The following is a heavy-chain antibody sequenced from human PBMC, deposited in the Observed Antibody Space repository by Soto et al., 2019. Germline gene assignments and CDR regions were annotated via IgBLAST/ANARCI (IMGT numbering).Heavy chain of an antibody. D-gene: IGHD2-2*01. CDR1: GGSISSSNW. CDR2: IYHSGST. Sequence: QVQLQESGPGLVKPSGTLSLTCAVSGGSISSSNWWSWVRQPPGKGLEWIGEIYHSGSTNYNPSLNGRVTISVDKSTQQFSLKLSSVTAADTAVYYCARVVGGYYYGMDVWGQGTTVTVSS. J-gene: IGHJ6*02. CDR3: ARVVGGYYYGMDV. V-gene: IGHV4-4*02.